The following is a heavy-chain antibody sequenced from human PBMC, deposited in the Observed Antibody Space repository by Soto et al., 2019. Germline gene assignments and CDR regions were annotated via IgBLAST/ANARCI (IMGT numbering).Heavy chain of an antibody. J-gene: IGHJ4*02. D-gene: IGHD2-21*02. V-gene: IGHV1-58*01. CDR3: AADRTYCGGDCYVD. Sequence: QMQLVQSGPEVKKPGTSVKVSCKASGFTFTSSAVQWVRQARRQRLEWIGWIVVGSGNTNYALKFQERVTITRDMYTSTAYMERSSLRSEDTAVYYCAADRTYCGGDCYVDWGEGPLVTFSS. CDR1: GFTFTSSA. CDR2: IVVGSGNT.